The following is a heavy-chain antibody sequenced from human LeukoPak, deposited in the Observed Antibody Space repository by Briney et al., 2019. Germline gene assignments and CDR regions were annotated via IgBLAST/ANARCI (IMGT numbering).Heavy chain of an antibody. J-gene: IGHJ4*02. CDR1: GYTFTTFG. Sequence: ASVKVSCTASGYTFTTFGVSWVRQAPGQGLKWMGWISAHTGNTNYAQKFQGRVTLTTDTSTSTAYMELRSLRSDDTAVYYCARSFYDFDYWGQGTLVTVSS. CDR2: ISAHTGNT. D-gene: IGHD1-26*01. CDR3: ARSFYDFDY. V-gene: IGHV1-18*01.